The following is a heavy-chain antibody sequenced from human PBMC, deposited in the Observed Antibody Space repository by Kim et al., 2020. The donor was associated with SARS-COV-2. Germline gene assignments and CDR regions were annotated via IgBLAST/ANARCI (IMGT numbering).Heavy chain of an antibody. Sequence: GGSLRLSCAASGFTFSSYAMSWVRQAPGKGLEWVSVIYSGGSSTYYADSVKGRFTISRDNSKNTLYLQMNSLRAEDTAVYYCAKRDGDWFSLDAFDIWGQGTMVTVSS. CDR3: AKRDGDWFSLDAFDI. V-gene: IGHV3-23*03. CDR1: GFTFSSYA. J-gene: IGHJ3*02. D-gene: IGHD3-9*01. CDR2: IYSGGSST.